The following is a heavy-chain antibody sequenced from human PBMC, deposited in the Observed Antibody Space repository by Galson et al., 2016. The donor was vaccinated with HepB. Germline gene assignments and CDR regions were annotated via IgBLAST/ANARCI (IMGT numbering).Heavy chain of an antibody. Sequence: SLRLSCAASGFTFSSHAMSWVRQAPGKGLEWVSSITGSGGATYYADSVKGRFTISRDSSKNTLYLQMNSLRAEDTALYYCARATVTTVSRFDYWGQGTLVSVSS. D-gene: IGHD4-17*01. V-gene: IGHV3-23*01. J-gene: IGHJ4*02. CDR3: ARATVTTVSRFDY. CDR2: ITGSGGAT. CDR1: GFTFSSHA.